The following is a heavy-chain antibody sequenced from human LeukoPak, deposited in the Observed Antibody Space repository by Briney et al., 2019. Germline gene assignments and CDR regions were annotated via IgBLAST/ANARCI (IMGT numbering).Heavy chain of an antibody. Sequence: PGRSLRLSCAASGFTFSSYGMHWVRQAPGKGLEWVAVISYDGSNKYYADSVKGRFTISRDNSKNTLYLQMNSLRAEDTAVYYCAKLGYSSGWYYDYWGQGTLVTVSS. CDR1: GFTFSSYG. V-gene: IGHV3-30*18. D-gene: IGHD6-19*01. CDR2: ISYDGSNK. CDR3: AKLGYSSGWYYDY. J-gene: IGHJ4*02.